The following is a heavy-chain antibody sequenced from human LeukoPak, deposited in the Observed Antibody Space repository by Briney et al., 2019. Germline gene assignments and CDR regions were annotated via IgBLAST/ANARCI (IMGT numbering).Heavy chain of an antibody. CDR2: IRDSDET. CDR1: GFSVSNYY. CDR3: ARDRAVTQDWVEFDP. V-gene: IGHV3-66*03. J-gene: IGHJ5*02. Sequence: GGSLRLSCAGSGFSVSNYYMSWVRQAPGKGLEWVSLIRDSDETFYADSVKGRFTISRDNSKNTMYLQMNRLRVEDTAVYFCARDRAVTQDWVEFDPWGQGTLVTVSS. D-gene: IGHD4-17*01.